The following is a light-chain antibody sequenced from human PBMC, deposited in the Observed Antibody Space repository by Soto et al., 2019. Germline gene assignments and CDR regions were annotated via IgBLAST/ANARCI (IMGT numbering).Light chain of an antibody. CDR3: QHRSIWPVS. CDR2: GAS. V-gene: IGKV3-15*01. Sequence: EIVMTQSPGTLSVSPGEGATLFCRASQSVRTKLAWYQQRAGQAPRLLMYGASTRATGIPDRFSGSGSGTEFTLTISSLQSEDFAVYYCQHRSIWPVSFGQGTRLEIK. J-gene: IGKJ5*01. CDR1: QSVRTK.